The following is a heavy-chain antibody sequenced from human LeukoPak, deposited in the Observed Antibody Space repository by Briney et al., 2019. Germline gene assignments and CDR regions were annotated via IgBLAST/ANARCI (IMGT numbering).Heavy chain of an antibody. D-gene: IGHD1-26*01. J-gene: IGHJ4*02. CDR2: ISGSGAST. Sequence: GGSLRLSCLTSGFTLSTNAMSWVRQAPGKGLEWISGISGSGASTYYADSVEGRFTISRDDSRNTLYLQMNSLRGDDTAVYYCAKDVGKWESLHFFDYWGQGTLVTVSS. V-gene: IGHV3-23*01. CDR3: AKDVGKWESLHFFDY. CDR1: GFTLSTNA.